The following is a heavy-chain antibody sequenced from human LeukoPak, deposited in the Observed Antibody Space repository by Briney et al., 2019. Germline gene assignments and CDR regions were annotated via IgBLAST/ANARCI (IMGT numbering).Heavy chain of an antibody. D-gene: IGHD3/OR15-3a*01. Sequence: AETLSLTCSVSGGSISNYYWSWIRQPPGKGLEWIGYIYYSGSTNYNPSPESRVTISVDTSKNQFSLKLSSVTAADTAIYYCARHKGLGFDYWGQGTLVTVSS. V-gene: IGHV4-59*08. CDR2: IYYSGST. CDR1: GGSISNYY. J-gene: IGHJ4*02. CDR3: ARHKGLGFDY.